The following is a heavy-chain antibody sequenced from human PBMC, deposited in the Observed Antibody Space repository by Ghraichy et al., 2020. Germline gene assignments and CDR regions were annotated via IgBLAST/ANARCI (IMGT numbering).Heavy chain of an antibody. V-gene: IGHV4-59*01. CDR3: ARDKPRGYIGMDV. J-gene: IGHJ6*02. CDR2: IYYSGST. CDR1: GGSISSYY. D-gene: IGHD5-24*01. Sequence: SETLSLTCTVSGGSISSYYWSWIRQPPGKGLEWIGYIYYSGSTNYNPSLKSRVTISVDTSKNQFSLKLSSVTAADTAVYYCARDKPRGYIGMDVWGQGTTVTVSS.